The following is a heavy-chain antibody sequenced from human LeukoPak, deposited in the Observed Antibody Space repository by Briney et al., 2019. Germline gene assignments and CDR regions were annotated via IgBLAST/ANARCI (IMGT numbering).Heavy chain of an antibody. V-gene: IGHV1-69*01. J-gene: IGHJ4*02. Sequence: SVKVSCKASGGTFSSYAISWVRQAPGQGLEWMGGIITSFGTANYAQKFRGRVTITADESTSTAYMELSSLRSEDTAVYYCASPDSSGVFDYWGQGTLVTVSS. CDR2: IITSFGTA. CDR3: ASPDSSGVFDY. CDR1: GGTFSSYA. D-gene: IGHD3-22*01.